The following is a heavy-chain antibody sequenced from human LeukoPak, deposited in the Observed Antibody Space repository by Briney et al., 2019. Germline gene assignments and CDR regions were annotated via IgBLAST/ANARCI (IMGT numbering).Heavy chain of an antibody. Sequence: SGPTLVKPTQTLTLTCTFSEFSLNTNAVAVGWVRQPPGQALEWLTFIYGNDDKRYSPPLASRLTITKDTSKNQVVLTMTDMDYVDTATYYCVHRTMVTSVDHWGQGTLVTVSS. CDR2: IYGNDDK. D-gene: IGHD4-17*01. CDR3: VHRTMVTSVDH. V-gene: IGHV2-5*01. CDR1: EFSLNTNAVA. J-gene: IGHJ4*02.